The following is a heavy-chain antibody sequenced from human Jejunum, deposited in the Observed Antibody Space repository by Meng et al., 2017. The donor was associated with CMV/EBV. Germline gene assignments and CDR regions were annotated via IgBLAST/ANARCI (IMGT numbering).Heavy chain of an antibody. CDR3: ARDFKGWLYFFDY. D-gene: IGHD6-19*01. Sequence: QVQLQESVPRLVKPSETLSRTCTASGDSISTYYWSWIRQPPGRGLEWIGYVQNGGSTDYNPSLKSRVTISVDTSNNQFSLTLTSVTAADTAVYYCARDFKGWLYFFDYWGQGTLVTVSS. CDR2: VQNGGST. V-gene: IGHV4-59*12. CDR1: GDSISTYY. J-gene: IGHJ4*02.